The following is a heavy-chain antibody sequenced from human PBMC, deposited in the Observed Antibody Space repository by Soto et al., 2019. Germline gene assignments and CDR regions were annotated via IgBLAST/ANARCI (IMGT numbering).Heavy chain of an antibody. V-gene: IGHV4-59*01. CDR3: ARASRSSDRCCYFDF. CDR1: GCSISNYY. J-gene: IGHJ4*02. D-gene: IGHD2-15*01. Sequence: PSEPLSLTVTVSGCSISNYYWTWIRQPPGKGLEWIGYVYYSQNTNYNPSLQSRVTISVDTSNNQFSLNLSSVTAAGTAVYYCARASRSSDRCCYFDFWGQGTLVTVSS. CDR2: VYYSQNT.